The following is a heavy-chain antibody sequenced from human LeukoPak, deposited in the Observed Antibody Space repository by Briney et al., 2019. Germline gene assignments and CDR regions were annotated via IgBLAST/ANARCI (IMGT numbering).Heavy chain of an antibody. Sequence: ASVKVSFKASGYTFTGYYMHWVRQAPGQGLEWMGRINPNSGGTNYAQKVQGRVTMTRDTSISTAYMQLSRLRSEDTAVYYCASALAASLFDPWGQGTLVTVSS. J-gene: IGHJ5*02. V-gene: IGHV1-2*02. CDR2: INPNSGGT. CDR3: ASALAASLFDP. D-gene: IGHD6-13*01. CDR1: GYTFTGYY.